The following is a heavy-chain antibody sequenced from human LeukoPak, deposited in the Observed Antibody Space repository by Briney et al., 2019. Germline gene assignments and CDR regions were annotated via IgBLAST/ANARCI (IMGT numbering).Heavy chain of an antibody. CDR3: ARDPVVPAAIPFDP. Sequence: SETLSLTCAVYGGSFSDYYWNWIRQPPGKGLEWIGEFNHSGSINYNPSLKSRVTMPVDTSKNQFSLKLSSVTAADTAVYYCARDPVVPAAIPFDPWGQGTLVTVSS. CDR1: GGSFSDYY. V-gene: IGHV4-34*01. D-gene: IGHD2-2*01. J-gene: IGHJ5*02. CDR2: FNHSGSI.